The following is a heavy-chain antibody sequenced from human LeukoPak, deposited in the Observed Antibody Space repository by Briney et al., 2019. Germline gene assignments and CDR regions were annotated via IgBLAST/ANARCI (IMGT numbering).Heavy chain of an antibody. V-gene: IGHV4-34*01. CDR3: ASGGNPDAFDN. CDR1: GGSFSGYY. Sequence: PSETLSLTCAVYGGSFSGYYWSWIRQPPGKGLEWIGEINHSGSTNYNPSLKSRVTISVDTSKNQFSLKLSSVTAADTAVYYCASGGNPDAFDNWGQGTMVTVSS. D-gene: IGHD4-23*01. CDR2: INHSGST. J-gene: IGHJ3*02.